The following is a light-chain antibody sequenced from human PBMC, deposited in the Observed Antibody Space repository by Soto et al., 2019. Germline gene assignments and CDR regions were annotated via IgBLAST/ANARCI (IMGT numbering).Light chain of an antibody. J-gene: IGKJ2*01. V-gene: IGKV1-9*01. CDR3: QQLSHYPYT. CDR1: YDISSS. CDR2: DSS. Sequence: DIQLTQSPSFLSASVEDRVTISCRASYDISSSLAWYQQEPGKPPKLLIYDSSTLQPGVPSRFTGSGSGRKLTLTISGLQFEDFATYFCQQLSHYPYTFGQGTKLEI.